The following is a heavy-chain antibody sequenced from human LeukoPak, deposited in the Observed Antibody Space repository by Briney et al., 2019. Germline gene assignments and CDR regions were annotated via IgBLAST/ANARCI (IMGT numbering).Heavy chain of an antibody. CDR2: IYYSGSA. V-gene: IGHV4-59*01. CDR3: ARGTYYLDSSGYYEKYYFDY. J-gene: IGHJ4*02. D-gene: IGHD3-22*01. CDR1: GGSISSYY. Sequence: SETLSLTCTVSGGSISSYYWSWIRQPPGNGLEWIGYIYYSGSANYNPSLKSRVTISVDTSKNQFSLKLSSVTAADTAVYYCARGTYYLDSSGYYEKYYFDYWGQGTLVTVSS.